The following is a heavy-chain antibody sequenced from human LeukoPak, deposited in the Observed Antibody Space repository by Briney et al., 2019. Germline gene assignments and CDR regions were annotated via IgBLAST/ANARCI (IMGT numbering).Heavy chain of an antibody. D-gene: IGHD6-13*01. J-gene: IGHJ4*02. CDR2: MSFDGSNK. V-gene: IGHV3-30*18. CDR3: AKSLYSSSWYIDY. CDR1: GFTFNNYG. Sequence: GGSLRLSCAASGFTFNNYGMHWVRQAPGKGLEWVSIMSFDGSNKYYIDSVKGRFTISRDNSKNTLYLQMNSLRAEDTAMYYCAKSLYSSSWYIDYWGQGTLVTVSS.